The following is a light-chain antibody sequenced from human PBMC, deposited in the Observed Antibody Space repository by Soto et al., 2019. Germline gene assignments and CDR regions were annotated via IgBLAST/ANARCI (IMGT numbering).Light chain of an antibody. Sequence: QSVLTQPPSASGTPGQRVTISCSGTISNIGSNHVYWYQQLPGMAPTLLIYRNNQRPSWVPDRFSGSKSGTSASLAISGLRSEEEADYYCATWDDRMSGRGVFGTGTKLTVL. CDR2: RNN. J-gene: IGLJ1*01. CDR3: ATWDDRMSGRGV. V-gene: IGLV1-47*01. CDR1: ISNIGSNH.